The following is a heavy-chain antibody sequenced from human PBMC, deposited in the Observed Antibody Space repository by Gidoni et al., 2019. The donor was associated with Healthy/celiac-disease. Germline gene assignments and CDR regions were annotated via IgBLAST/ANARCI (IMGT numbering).Heavy chain of an antibody. D-gene: IGHD6-6*01. CDR1: GYTFTSYY. CDR2: INTSGGST. V-gene: IGHV1-46*01. CDR3: ARELGSSSGFDY. Sequence: QVQLVHFGAEVKKPGASVKVSCKSSGYTFTSYYLHWVRQDPGQGLEWMGIINTSGGSTSYAQKFQGRVTMTRDTSTSTVYMELSSLRSEDTAVYYCARELGSSSGFDYWGQGTLVTVSS. J-gene: IGHJ4*02.